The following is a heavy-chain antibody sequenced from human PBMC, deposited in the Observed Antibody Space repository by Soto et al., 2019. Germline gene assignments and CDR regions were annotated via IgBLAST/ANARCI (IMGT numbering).Heavy chain of an antibody. J-gene: IGHJ6*02. CDR2: IIPIFGTA. CDR1: GGTFSSYA. V-gene: IGHV1-69*01. Sequence: QVQLVQSGAEVKKPGSSVKVSCKASGGTFSSYAISWVRQAPGQGLEWMGGIIPIFGTANYAQKFQGRVTITADESTSTAYMELSSLRSEDTAVYYCARIRIGYGSGSYYYYGMDVWGQGTTVTVSS. CDR3: ARIRIGYGSGSYYYYGMDV. D-gene: IGHD3-10*01.